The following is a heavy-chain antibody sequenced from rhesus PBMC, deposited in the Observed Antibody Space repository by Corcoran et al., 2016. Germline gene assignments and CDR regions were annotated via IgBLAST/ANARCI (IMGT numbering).Heavy chain of an antibody. CDR3: ARVSGSSLDY. V-gene: IGHV1-198*02. Sequence: QVQLVQSGAEVKKPGASVKVSCKASGFTFGSYAISWVRQAPGQGLEWMGVISPLDGITNYAEKFQGRVTITADTSTSTAYMELSSLRSEDTAVYYCARVSGSSLDYWGQGVLVTVSS. J-gene: IGHJ4*01. CDR2: ISPLDGIT. D-gene: IGHD6-43*01. CDR1: GFTFGSYA.